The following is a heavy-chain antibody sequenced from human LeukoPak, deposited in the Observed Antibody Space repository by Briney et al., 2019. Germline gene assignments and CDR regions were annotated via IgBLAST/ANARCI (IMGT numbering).Heavy chain of an antibody. J-gene: IGHJ4*02. CDR3: ARRGYSYGYLWGGFDY. Sequence: PSETLSLTCAVYGGSFSGYYWSWIRQPPGKGLEWIGEINHSGSTNYNPSLKSRVTISVDTSKNQFSLKLSSVTAADTAVYYCARRGYSYGYLWGGFDYWGRGTLVTVSS. CDR2: INHSGST. D-gene: IGHD5-18*01. CDR1: GGSFSGYY. V-gene: IGHV4-34*01.